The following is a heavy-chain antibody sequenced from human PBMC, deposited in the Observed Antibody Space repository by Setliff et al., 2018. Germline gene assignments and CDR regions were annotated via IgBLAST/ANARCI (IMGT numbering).Heavy chain of an antibody. CDR2: TIPIFGTT. CDR1: GGTFSSYG. V-gene: IGHV1-69*05. D-gene: IGHD6-19*01. Sequence: SVKVSCKASGGTFSSYGISWVRQAPGQGLEWMGGTIPIFGTTDYAQKFQGRVTIITDESTSTAFMQLSSLRSEDTAVYYCVREGVDGRSSTDYRYYMDVWGKGTTVTVSS. CDR3: VREGVDGRSSTDYRYYMDV. J-gene: IGHJ6*03.